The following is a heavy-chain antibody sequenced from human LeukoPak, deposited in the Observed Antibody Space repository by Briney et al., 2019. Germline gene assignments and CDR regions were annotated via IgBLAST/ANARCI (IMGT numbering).Heavy chain of an antibody. D-gene: IGHD3-22*01. CDR1: GGSISSYY. V-gene: IGHV4-59*08. J-gene: IGHJ4*02. CDR3: ARHPHYYDSSGLIDY. CDR2: IYYSGST. Sequence: SETLSLTCTVSGGSISSYYWSWIRQPPGKGLEWIGYIYYSGSTNYNPSLKSRVTISVDTSKNQFSLKLSSVTAADTAVYYCARHPHYYDSSGLIDYWGQGTLVTVSS.